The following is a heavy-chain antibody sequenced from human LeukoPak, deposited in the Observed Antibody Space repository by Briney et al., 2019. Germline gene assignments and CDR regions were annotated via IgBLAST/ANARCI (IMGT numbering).Heavy chain of an antibody. CDR1: GFTFSSYG. CDR3: AKESCHYDFWSGYYTGLFDY. V-gene: IGHV3-30*02. D-gene: IGHD3-3*01. Sequence: GGSLRLSCAASGFTFSSYGMHWVRQAPGKGLEWVAFIRYDGSNKYYADSVKGRFTISRDNSKNTLYLQMNSLRAEDTAVYYCAKESCHYDFWSGYYTGLFDYWGQGTLVTVSS. CDR2: IRYDGSNK. J-gene: IGHJ4*02.